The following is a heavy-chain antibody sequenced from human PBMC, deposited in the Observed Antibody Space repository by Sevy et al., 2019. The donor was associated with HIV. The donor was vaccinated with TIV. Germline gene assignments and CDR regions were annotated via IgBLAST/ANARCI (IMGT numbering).Heavy chain of an antibody. Sequence: ASVKVSCKVSGYTLTELSMHWVRQAPGKGLEWMGGFDPEDGETIYAQTFQGRVTMTEDTSTDTAYMELSSLRSEDTAVYYCATGAITMIVGYYGMDVWGQGTTVTVSS. D-gene: IGHD3-22*01. CDR1: GYTLTELS. V-gene: IGHV1-24*01. CDR2: FDPEDGET. J-gene: IGHJ6*02. CDR3: ATGAITMIVGYYGMDV.